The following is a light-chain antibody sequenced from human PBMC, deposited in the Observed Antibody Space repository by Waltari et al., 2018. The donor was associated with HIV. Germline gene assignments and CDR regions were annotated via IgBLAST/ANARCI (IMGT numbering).Light chain of an antibody. Sequence: EIVLTQSPGTLSLSPGEGATLSCRASQSVSSYVAWYQHKPGQAPRLLIYDASKRATGIPARVSGSGSGTYFTLTISSLGPEDFAVYYCQQRNNWPPSVTFGGGTRVEI. J-gene: IGKJ4*01. CDR3: QQRNNWPPSVT. V-gene: IGKV3-11*01. CDR2: DAS. CDR1: QSVSSY.